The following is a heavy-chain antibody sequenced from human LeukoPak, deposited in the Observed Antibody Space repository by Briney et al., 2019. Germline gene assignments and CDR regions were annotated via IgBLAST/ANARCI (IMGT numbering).Heavy chain of an antibody. Sequence: PSETLSLTCTVSGGSISSYYWRWIRQHPAEGRVWLGYIYYSGSTNYNPSLKSRVTISVDTSKNQFSLKLSSVTAADTAVYYCAREGRGSGSNYYMTSGAKGPRSPSP. CDR3: AREGRGSGSNYYMTS. CDR1: GGSISSYY. V-gene: IGHV4-59*01. D-gene: IGHD3-10*01. CDR2: IYYSGST. J-gene: IGHJ6*03.